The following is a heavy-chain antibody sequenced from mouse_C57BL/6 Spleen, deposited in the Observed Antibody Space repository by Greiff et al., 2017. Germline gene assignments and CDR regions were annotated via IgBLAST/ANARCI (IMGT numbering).Heavy chain of an antibody. J-gene: IGHJ4*01. CDR3: ARSRDYGGAMDY. V-gene: IGHV1-55*01. CDR1: GYTFTSYW. CDR2: IYPGSGST. Sequence: VQLQQPGAELVKPGASVKMSCKASGYTFTSYWITWVKQRPGQGLAWIGDIYPGSGSTNYNEKFKSKATLTVDTSSSTAYMQLSSLTSEDSAVYYCARSRDYGGAMDYWGQGTSVTVSS. D-gene: IGHD2-4*01.